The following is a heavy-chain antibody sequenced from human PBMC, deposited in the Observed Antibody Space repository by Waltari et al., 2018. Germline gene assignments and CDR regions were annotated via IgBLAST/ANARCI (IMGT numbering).Heavy chain of an antibody. D-gene: IGHD3-3*01. CDR1: GGSISSSSYY. Sequence: QLQLQESGPGLVKPSETLSLTCTVSGGSISSSSYYWGWIRQPPGKGLEWIGSIYYSGSTYYNPSLKSRVTISVDTSKNQFSLKLSSVTAADTAVYYCVRRLYYDFWSGYQWRFDYWGQGTLVTVSS. CDR3: VRRLYYDFWSGYQWRFDY. J-gene: IGHJ4*02. CDR2: IYYSGST. V-gene: IGHV4-39*01.